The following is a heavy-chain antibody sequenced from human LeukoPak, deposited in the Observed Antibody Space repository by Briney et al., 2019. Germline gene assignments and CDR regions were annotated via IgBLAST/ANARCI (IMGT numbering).Heavy chain of an antibody. D-gene: IGHD3-10*01. Sequence: NPSETLSLTCAVYGGSFSGYYWSWIRQPPGKGREWIGEINHSGSTNYNPSLKSRVTISVDTSKNQFSLKLSSVTAADTAVYYCARVRGLLGDAFDIWGQGTMVTVSS. V-gene: IGHV4-34*01. CDR1: GGSFSGYY. CDR3: ARVRGLLGDAFDI. CDR2: INHSGST. J-gene: IGHJ3*02.